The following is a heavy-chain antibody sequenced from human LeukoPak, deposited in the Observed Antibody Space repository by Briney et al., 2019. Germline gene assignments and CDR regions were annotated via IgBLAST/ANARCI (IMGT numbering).Heavy chain of an antibody. CDR2: IRYDGSNK. D-gene: IGHD1-26*01. Sequence: GGSLRLSCAASGFTFSDAWMGWVGKAPGKGRGWGAFIRYDGSNKYYADSVKGRFTISRDNSKNTLYLQMNSLRAEDTAVYYCAKSVGATIVSGPFDYWGQGTLVTVSS. CDR1: GFTFSDAW. V-gene: IGHV3-30*02. J-gene: IGHJ4*02. CDR3: AKSVGATIVSGPFDY.